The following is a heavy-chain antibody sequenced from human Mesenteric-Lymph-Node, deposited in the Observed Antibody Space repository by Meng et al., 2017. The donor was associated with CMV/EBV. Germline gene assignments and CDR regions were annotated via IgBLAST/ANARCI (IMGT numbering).Heavy chain of an antibody. CDR2: INAGNDNT. Sequence: FTSYAMHWVRQAPEQRLEWMGWINAGNDNTKCSQKFQGRVTITRDTSASTAYMELSSLRSEDTAVYYCARGDYYGSGSYYNVGYFDYWGQGTLVTVSS. J-gene: IGHJ4*02. CDR1: FTSYA. CDR3: ARGDYYGSGSYYNVGYFDY. V-gene: IGHV1-3*01. D-gene: IGHD3-10*01.